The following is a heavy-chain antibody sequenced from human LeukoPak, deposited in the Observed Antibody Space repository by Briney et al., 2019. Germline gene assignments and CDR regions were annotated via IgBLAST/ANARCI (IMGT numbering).Heavy chain of an antibody. J-gene: IGHJ4*02. D-gene: IGHD3-22*01. CDR1: GGSISSYY. CDR2: IYYSGST. Sequence: SETLSLTCTVSGGSISSYYWSWIRQPPGKGLEWIGYIYYSGSTNYNPSPKSRVTISVDTSKNQFSLKLSSVTAADTAVYFCASEHSGYNYFDYWGQGTLVTVSS. V-gene: IGHV4-59*01. CDR3: ASEHSGYNYFDY.